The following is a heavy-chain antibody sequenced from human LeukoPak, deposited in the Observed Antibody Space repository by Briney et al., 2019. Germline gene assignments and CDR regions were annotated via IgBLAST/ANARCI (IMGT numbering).Heavy chain of an antibody. CDR3: ARVRGSIVGATAAFDY. D-gene: IGHD1-26*01. Sequence: SETLSLTCTVSGYSISSGYFWGWIRQPPGKGLEWIGSFYHSGITYYNPSLKSRVTISVDTSKNQFSLKLSSVTAADTAVYYCARVRGSIVGATAAFDYWGQGTLVTVSS. CDR1: GYSISSGYF. CDR2: FYHSGIT. J-gene: IGHJ4*02. V-gene: IGHV4-38-2*02.